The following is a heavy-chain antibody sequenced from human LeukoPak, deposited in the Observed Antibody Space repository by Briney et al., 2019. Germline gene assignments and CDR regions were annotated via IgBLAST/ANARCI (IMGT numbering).Heavy chain of an antibody. CDR3: AVYYGSGSYYNGLNY. CDR1: GYTFTSYA. CDR2: INTNTGNP. V-gene: IGHV7-4-1*02. J-gene: IGHJ4*02. D-gene: IGHD3-10*01. Sequence: ASAKVSCKASGYTFTSYAMNWVRQAPGQGLEWMGWINTNTGNPTYAQGFTGRFVFSLDTSVSTAYLQISSLKAEDTAVYYCAVYYGSGSYYNGLNYWGQGTLVTVSS.